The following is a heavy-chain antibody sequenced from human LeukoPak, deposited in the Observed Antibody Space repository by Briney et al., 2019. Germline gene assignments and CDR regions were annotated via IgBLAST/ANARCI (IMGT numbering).Heavy chain of an antibody. V-gene: IGHV4-34*01. Sequence: SETLSLTCAVYGGSFSGYYCIWIRQPPGKGLEWIGEISHSGNTNYNPSLKSRVTISVDTSKNQFSLKLSSVTAADTAVYYCAGTYYYDSSGYYGYWGQGTLVTVSA. J-gene: IGHJ4*02. D-gene: IGHD3-22*01. CDR1: GGSFSGYY. CDR2: ISHSGNT. CDR3: AGTYYYDSSGYYGY.